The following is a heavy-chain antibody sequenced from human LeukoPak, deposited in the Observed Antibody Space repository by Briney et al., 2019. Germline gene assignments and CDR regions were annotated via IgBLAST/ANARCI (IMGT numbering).Heavy chain of an antibody. Sequence: PSETLSLTCLVSGFSISSDDCWGWIRQPPGKGLEWIGSISNPGSPYYNPSLKSRVTMSVDTPNNHFSLRLSSVTAADTAVYYCVRDGGFYYTASPNSWFDPWGQGTLVTVSS. CDR1: GFSISSDDC. J-gene: IGHJ5*02. CDR3: VRDGGFYYTASPNSWFDP. V-gene: IGHV4-38-2*02. D-gene: IGHD2-15*01. CDR2: ISNPGSP.